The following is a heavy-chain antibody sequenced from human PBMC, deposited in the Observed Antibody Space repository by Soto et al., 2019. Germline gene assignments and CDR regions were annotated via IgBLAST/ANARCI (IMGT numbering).Heavy chain of an antibody. J-gene: IGHJ4*02. V-gene: IGHV4-34*01. CDR3: ARGAYSSSLCDY. Sequence: QVQLQQWGAGLLKPSETLSLTCAVYGGSFSGYYWSWIRQPPGKGLEWIGEINHSGSTNYNPSLKSRVTRSVATSKNQLYLQLSSVTAEDMAVYYCARGAYSSSLCDYWRQGTLVTLSS. D-gene: IGHD6-6*01. CDR1: GGSFSGYY. CDR2: INHSGST.